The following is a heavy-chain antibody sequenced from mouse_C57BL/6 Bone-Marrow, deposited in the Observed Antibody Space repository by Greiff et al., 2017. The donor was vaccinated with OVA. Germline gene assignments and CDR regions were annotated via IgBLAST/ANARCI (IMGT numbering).Heavy chain of an antibody. D-gene: IGHD1-1*01. V-gene: IGHV2-2*01. Sequence: QVQLQQSGPGLVQPSQSLSITCTVSGFSLTSYGVHWVRQSPGKGLEWLGVIWSGGSTDYNAAFISRLSISKDNSKSQVFFKMNSLQADDTAIYYCASPLDGSSPLYAMDYWGQGTSVTVSS. CDR2: IWSGGST. CDR1: GFSLTSYG. J-gene: IGHJ4*01. CDR3: ASPLDGSSPLYAMDY.